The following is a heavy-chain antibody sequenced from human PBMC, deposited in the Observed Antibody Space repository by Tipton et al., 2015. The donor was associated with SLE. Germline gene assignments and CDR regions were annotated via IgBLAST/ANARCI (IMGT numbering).Heavy chain of an antibody. V-gene: IGHV3-30*02. Sequence: SLRLSCAASGITFSRFGFHWVRQPPGKGLEWVAFIRYDGSEKYYANSVRGRFTISRDNSRNTLYLQLNNLRPDDTAVYYCEWGQGTLVTVSS. CDR2: IRYDGSEK. CDR3: E. CDR1: GITFSRFG. J-gene: IGHJ4*02.